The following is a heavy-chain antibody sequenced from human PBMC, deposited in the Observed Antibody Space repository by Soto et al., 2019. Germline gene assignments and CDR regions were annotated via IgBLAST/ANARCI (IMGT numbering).Heavy chain of an antibody. CDR1: GFTFSSYG. J-gene: IGHJ6*02. CDR3: SKDPTPKYYYYGMDV. Sequence: QVQLVESGGGVVQPGRSLRLSCAASGFTFSSYGMHWVRQAPGKGLEWVAVISYDGSNKYYADSVNGRFTSSRDNSKNTLYLQMNSLRAEDTAVYYCSKDPTPKYYYYGMDVWGQGTTVTVSS. CDR2: ISYDGSNK. V-gene: IGHV3-30*18.